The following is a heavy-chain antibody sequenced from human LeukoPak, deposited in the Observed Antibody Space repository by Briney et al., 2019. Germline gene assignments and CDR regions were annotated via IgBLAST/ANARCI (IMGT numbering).Heavy chain of an antibody. Sequence: SETLSLTCTVSGGSISSSSYFWGWIRQPPGKGLEWIGSIYYTGSTYYNPSLKGRVTISVDTSKNQFSLKLSSVTAADTAVYYCARSYYGGSQQYYFDYWGQGTLVTVSS. CDR2: IYYTGST. CDR3: ARSYYGGSQQYYFDY. J-gene: IGHJ4*02. V-gene: IGHV4-39*07. D-gene: IGHD4-23*01. CDR1: GGSISSSSYF.